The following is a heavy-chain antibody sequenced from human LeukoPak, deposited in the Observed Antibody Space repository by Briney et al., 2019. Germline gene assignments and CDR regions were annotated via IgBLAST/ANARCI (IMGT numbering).Heavy chain of an antibody. CDR1: GDSINNYH. Sequence: PSETLSLTCTVSGDSINNYHWSWIRQPPGKGLELIGYIYSSGGTNYNPSLKSRVTISVDTSKNQFSLNLRSVTAADTAVYYCARASYCSAGSCHSFWFDPWGQGNLVTVSS. J-gene: IGHJ5*02. CDR2: IYSSGGT. D-gene: IGHD2-15*01. V-gene: IGHV4-59*08. CDR3: ARASYCSAGSCHSFWFDP.